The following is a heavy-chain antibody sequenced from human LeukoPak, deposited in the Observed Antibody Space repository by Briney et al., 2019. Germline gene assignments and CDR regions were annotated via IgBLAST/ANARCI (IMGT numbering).Heavy chain of an antibody. CDR2: MNPNSGNT. CDR1: GYTFTSYD. D-gene: IGHD6-13*01. Sequence: GASVKVSCKASGYTFTSYDINWVRQATGQGLEWMGWMNPNSGNTGYVQKFQGRVTMTRNTSISTAYMELSSLRSEDTAVYYCACGIAAAGTFDYWGQGTLVTVSS. CDR3: ACGIAAAGTFDY. J-gene: IGHJ4*02. V-gene: IGHV1-8*01.